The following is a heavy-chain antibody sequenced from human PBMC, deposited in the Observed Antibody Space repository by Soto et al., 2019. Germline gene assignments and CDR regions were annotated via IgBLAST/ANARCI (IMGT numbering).Heavy chain of an antibody. Sequence: EVQLVESGGGLVQPGGSLRLSCAASGFTFSDYSMHWVRQAPGKGPEWVSYISGSSGSIHYADSVTGRFTISSDNAKNSLSLQMNSLRDEDTAVYYCARESRTYGYHNFDYWGQGTLVTVSS. J-gene: IGHJ4*02. CDR3: ARESRTYGYHNFDY. CDR2: ISGSSGSI. D-gene: IGHD5-18*01. CDR1: GFTFSDYS. V-gene: IGHV3-48*02.